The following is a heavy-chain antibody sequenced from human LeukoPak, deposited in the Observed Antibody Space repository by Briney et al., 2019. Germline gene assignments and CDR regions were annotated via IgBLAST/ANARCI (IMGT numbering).Heavy chain of an antibody. J-gene: IGHJ6*02. CDR3: ARDDFYGGNPSDYYYYGMDV. V-gene: IGHV1-69*13. Sequence: ASVKVSCKASGGTFSSYAISWVRQAPGQGLEWMGGIIPIFGTANYAQKFQGRVTITADESTSTAYMELSSLRSEDTAVYYCARDDFYGGNPSDYYYYGMDVWGQGTTVTVSS. CDR1: GGTFSSYA. CDR2: IIPIFGTA. D-gene: IGHD4-23*01.